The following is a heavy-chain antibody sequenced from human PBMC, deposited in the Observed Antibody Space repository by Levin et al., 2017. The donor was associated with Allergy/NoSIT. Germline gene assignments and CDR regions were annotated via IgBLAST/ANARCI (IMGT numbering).Heavy chain of an antibody. Sequence: PSETLSLTCAVYGGSFSGYYWSWIRQPPGKGLEWIGEINHSGSTNYNPSLKSRVTISVDTSKNQFSLKLSSVTAADTAVYYCEGHCSECGGDYWGQGTLVTVSS. V-gene: IGHV4-34*01. CDR1: GGSFSGYY. J-gene: IGHJ4*02. D-gene: IGHD2-21*02. CDR3: EGHCSECGGDY. CDR2: INHSGST.